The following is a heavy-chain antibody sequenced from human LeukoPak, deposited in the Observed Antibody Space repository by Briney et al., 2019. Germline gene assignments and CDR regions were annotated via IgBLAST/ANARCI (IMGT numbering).Heavy chain of an antibody. CDR2: IYYGGST. D-gene: IGHD3/OR15-3a*01. CDR3: ARGPEGDWSPAYYYYYMDV. CDR1: GGSISSSNFY. Sequence: SETLSLTCTVSGGSISSSNFYWGWIRQPPGKGLEWIGSIYYGGSTYYNPSLKSRVTISVVTSKNQFSLKLSSVTAADTAVYYCARGPEGDWSPAYYYYYMDVWGKGTTVTVSS. J-gene: IGHJ6*03. V-gene: IGHV4-39*01.